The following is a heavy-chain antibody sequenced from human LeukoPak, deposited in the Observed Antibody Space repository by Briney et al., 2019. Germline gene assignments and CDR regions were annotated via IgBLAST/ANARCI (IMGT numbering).Heavy chain of an antibody. D-gene: IGHD3-10*01. V-gene: IGHV3-21*01. CDR1: GFTFSSYS. J-gene: IGHJ3*02. CDR3: ARDDADSGDAFDI. CDR2: ISSSSSYI. Sequence: GGSLRLSCAASGFTFSSYSMNWVRQAPGKGLEWVSSISSSSSYIYYADSVKGRFTISRDNAKNSLYLQMNSLRAEDTAVYYCARDDADSGDAFDIWGQGTMVTVSS.